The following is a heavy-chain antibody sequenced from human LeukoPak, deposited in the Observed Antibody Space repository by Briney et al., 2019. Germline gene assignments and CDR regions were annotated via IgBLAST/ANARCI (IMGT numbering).Heavy chain of an antibody. CDR3: ARDRYYYDSSGFPLHDAFDI. D-gene: IGHD3-22*01. CDR1: GGSISSGGYY. CDR2: IYHSGST. J-gene: IGHJ3*02. Sequence: SETLSLTCTVSGGSISSGGYYWSWIRQHPGKGLEWIGYIYHSGSTYYNPSLKSRVTISVDRSKNQFSLKLSSVTAADTAVYYCARDRYYYDSSGFPLHDAFDIWGQGTMVTVSS. V-gene: IGHV4-30-2*01.